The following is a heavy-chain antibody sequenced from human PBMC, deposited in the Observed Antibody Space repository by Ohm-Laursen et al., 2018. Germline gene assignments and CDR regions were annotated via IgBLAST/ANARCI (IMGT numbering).Heavy chain of an antibody. V-gene: IGHV1-18*01. CDR3: ARGSTATTPLDY. Sequence: SVKVSCKPSGYTFTSYGINWVRQAPGQGLEWMGWISAYNGNTNYAQNLQGRVTMTTDTSTSTAYMELRSLRDDDTAVYYCARGSTATTPLDYWGQGTLVTVSS. J-gene: IGHJ4*02. CDR2: ISAYNGNT. CDR1: GYTFTSYG. D-gene: IGHD1/OR15-1a*01.